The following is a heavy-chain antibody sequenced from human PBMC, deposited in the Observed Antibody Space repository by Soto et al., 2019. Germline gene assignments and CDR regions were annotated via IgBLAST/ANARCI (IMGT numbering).Heavy chain of an antibody. CDR2: INPNSGGT. D-gene: IGHD2-2*01. V-gene: IGHV1-2*02. CDR3: ARDVGYCSSTSCYGAWFDP. CDR1: GYTFTGYY. Sequence: QVQLVQSGAEVKKPGASVKVSCKASGYTFTGYYMHWVRQAPGQGLEWMGWINPNSGGTNYAQKFQGRVTMTRDTSISTAYMELRRLRSDDTAVYYCARDVGYCSSTSCYGAWFDPWGQGTLVTVSS. J-gene: IGHJ5*02.